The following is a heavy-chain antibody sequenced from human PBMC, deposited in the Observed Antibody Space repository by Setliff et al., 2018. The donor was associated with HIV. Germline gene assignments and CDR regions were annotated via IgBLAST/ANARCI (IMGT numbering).Heavy chain of an antibody. J-gene: IGHJ3*02. D-gene: IGHD3-10*01. CDR2: ISSSSYI. CDR3: ARAGIIIDAFDI. V-gene: IGHV3-21*01. CDR1: GLTFSSYS. Sequence: PGGSLRLSCAASGLTFSSYSMNWVRQAPGKGLEWVSSISSSSYIYYADSVKGRFTISRDNAKNSLYLQMNSLRAEDTAVYYCARAGIIIDAFDIWGQGTMVTVSS.